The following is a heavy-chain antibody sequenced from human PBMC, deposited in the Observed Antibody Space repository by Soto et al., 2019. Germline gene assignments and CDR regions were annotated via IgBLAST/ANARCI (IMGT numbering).Heavy chain of an antibody. V-gene: IGHV3-30*18. Sequence: QVQLVESGGGVVQPGRSLRLSCAASGFTFSSYGMHWVRQAPGKGLEWVAVISYDGSNKYYADSVKGRFTISRDNSKNTLYLQMNSLRAEDTAVYYCAKSVHQLLSYYYYYMDVWGKGTTVTVSS. D-gene: IGHD2-2*01. CDR3: AKSVHQLLSYYYYYMDV. CDR2: ISYDGSNK. J-gene: IGHJ6*03. CDR1: GFTFSSYG.